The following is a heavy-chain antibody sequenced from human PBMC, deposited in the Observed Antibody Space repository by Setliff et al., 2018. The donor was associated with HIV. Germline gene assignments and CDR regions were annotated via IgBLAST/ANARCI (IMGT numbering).Heavy chain of an antibody. CDR1: GVSSSSYH. CDR3: ARDSRGSGNFDF. CDR2: VDTRGYA. V-gene: IGHV4-4*08. J-gene: IGHJ4*02. Sequence: SETLSLTCTVSGVSSSSYHWSWLRQSPEKGLEWIGYVDTRGYAYYNPFFESRGTISRDMSKNQFSLRLTSVTAADTAVYYCARDSRGSGNFDFWCQGTLVTVSS. D-gene: IGHD3-10*01.